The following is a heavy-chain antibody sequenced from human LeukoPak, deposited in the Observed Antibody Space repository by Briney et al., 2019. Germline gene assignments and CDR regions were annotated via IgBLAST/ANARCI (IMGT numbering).Heavy chain of an antibody. Sequence: SVKVSCKASGGTFSSYAISWVRQAPGQGLEWMGRIIPILGIANYAQKFQGRVTITADKSTSTAYMELSGLRSEDTAVYYCARGSPYSYEFDYWGQGTLVTVSS. CDR2: IIPILGIA. V-gene: IGHV1-69*04. J-gene: IGHJ4*02. D-gene: IGHD5-18*01. CDR3: ARGSPYSYEFDY. CDR1: GGTFSSYA.